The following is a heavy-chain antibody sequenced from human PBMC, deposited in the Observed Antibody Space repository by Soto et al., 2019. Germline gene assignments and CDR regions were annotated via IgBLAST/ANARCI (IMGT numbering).Heavy chain of an antibody. Sequence: QVQLVESGGGVVQPGGSLRLSCVASGFDLSSYRIHWVRQSPGKGLEWVASASYSGSEVFYSDFAKGRFTVSKEISKKTAFLQMNALIHDDSAIYFCARDSGWPILNFDFWGQGNQVTVSS. CDR2: ASYSGSEV. V-gene: IGHV3-30*03. CDR1: GFDLSSYR. J-gene: IGHJ4*02. CDR3: ARDSGWPILNFDF. D-gene: IGHD3-10*01.